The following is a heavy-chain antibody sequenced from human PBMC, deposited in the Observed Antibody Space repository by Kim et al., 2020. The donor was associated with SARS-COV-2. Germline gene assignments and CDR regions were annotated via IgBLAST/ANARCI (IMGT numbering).Heavy chain of an antibody. J-gene: IGHJ4*02. Sequence: SDAQKFQGRVHRTRDTSTSTVDVELSSLRSEDTAVYYCARSRLKWETFDYWGQGTLVTVSS. D-gene: IGHD1-26*01. V-gene: IGHV1-46*01. CDR3: ARSRLKWETFDY.